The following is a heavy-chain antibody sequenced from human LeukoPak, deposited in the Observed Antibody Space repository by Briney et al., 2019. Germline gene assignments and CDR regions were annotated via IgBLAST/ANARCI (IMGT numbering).Heavy chain of an antibody. Sequence: GGSLRLSCAASGFTVSSNYMSWVRPAPGKGLEWVSVIYSGGSTYYADSVKGRFTISRDNSKNTLYLQMNSLRAEDTAVYYCARDYYDSSGPNWFDPWGQGTLVTVSS. CDR1: GFTVSSNY. CDR2: IYSGGST. CDR3: ARDYYDSSGPNWFDP. J-gene: IGHJ5*02. V-gene: IGHV3-53*01. D-gene: IGHD3-22*01.